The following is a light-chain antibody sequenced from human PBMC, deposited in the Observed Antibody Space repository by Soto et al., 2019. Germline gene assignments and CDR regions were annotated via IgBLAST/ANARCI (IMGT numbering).Light chain of an antibody. Sequence: IQMTQSPSTLSASVGDRVTITCRASQSVSDWLAWYQQKPGNPPKLLIYDTSRLESAVPSRFSASGSGTDFTLTISGRQPDDFATYSCHQYNIYTWTFGQGTKVEI. CDR1: QSVSDW. J-gene: IGKJ1*01. CDR2: DTS. V-gene: IGKV1-5*01. CDR3: HQYNIYTWT.